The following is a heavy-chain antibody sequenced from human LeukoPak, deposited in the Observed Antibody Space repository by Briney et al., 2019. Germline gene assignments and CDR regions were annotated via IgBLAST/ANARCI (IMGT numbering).Heavy chain of an antibody. CDR3: ARGYQLLYYSMDV. D-gene: IGHD2-2*01. J-gene: IGHJ6*04. CDR2: INHSGST. Sequence: SETLSLTCAVYGGSFSGYYWSWIRQPPGKGLEWIGEINHSGSTNYNPSLKSRVTISVDTSKNQFSLKLSSVTAADTAVYYCARGYQLLYYSMDVWGKGTTVTVSS. CDR1: GGSFSGYY. V-gene: IGHV4-34*01.